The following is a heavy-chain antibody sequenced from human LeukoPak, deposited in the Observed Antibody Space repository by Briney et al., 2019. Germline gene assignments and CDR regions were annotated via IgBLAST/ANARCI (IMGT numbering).Heavy chain of an antibody. CDR3: AREGRGGGNDY. Sequence: ASVKVSCKASGGTFSSYAISWVRQAPGQGLEWMGGIIPIFGTANYAQKFQGRVTITADKSTSTAYMELSSLRSEDTAVYYCAREGRGGGNDYWGQGTLVTVSS. CDR1: GGTFSSYA. D-gene: IGHD3-16*01. J-gene: IGHJ4*02. CDR2: IIPIFGTA. V-gene: IGHV1-69*06.